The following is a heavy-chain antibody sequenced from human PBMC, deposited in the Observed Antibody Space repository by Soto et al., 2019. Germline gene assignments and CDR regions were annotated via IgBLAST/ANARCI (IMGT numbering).Heavy chain of an antibody. CDR2: INAGNGNT. CDR1: GYTFTSYA. V-gene: IGHV1-3*01. D-gene: IGHD3-16*01. J-gene: IGHJ5*02. CDR3: ARGYGGPISWFDP. Sequence: QVQLVQSGAEVKKPGASVKVSCKASGYTFTSYAMHWVRQAPGQRLEWMGWINAGNGNTKYSQKFHGRVTITRDTSASTAYMELSSLRSEDTAVYYCARGYGGPISWFDPWGQGTLVTVSS.